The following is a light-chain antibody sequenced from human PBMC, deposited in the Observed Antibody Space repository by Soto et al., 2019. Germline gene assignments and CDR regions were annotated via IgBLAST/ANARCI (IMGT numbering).Light chain of an antibody. CDR3: FSYTTNNTGV. CDR1: SSDLGGYNF. Sequence: QSALTQPASVSESPGQSITISCTGTSSDLGGYNFVSWYQQHPGKAPKLIIFEVSIRPSGVSNRFSGSKSGNTASLTISGLQAEDEADYYCFSYTTNNTGVFGGGTKLTVL. CDR2: EVS. V-gene: IGLV2-14*01. J-gene: IGLJ3*02.